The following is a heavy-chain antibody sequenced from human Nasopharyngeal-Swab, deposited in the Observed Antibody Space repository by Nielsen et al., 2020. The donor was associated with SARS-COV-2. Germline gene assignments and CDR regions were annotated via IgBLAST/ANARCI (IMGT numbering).Heavy chain of an antibody. CDR1: GFTFSSYW. CDR2: IKQDGSEK. V-gene: IGHV3-7*01. D-gene: IGHD4-17*01. CDR3: ARDLAVTTDYYYYGMDV. J-gene: IGHJ6*02. Sequence: GESLKISCAASGFTFSSYWMSWVHQAPGKGLEWVANIKQDGSEKYYVDSVKGRFTISRDNAKNSLYLQMNSLRAEDTAVYYCARDLAVTTDYYYYGMDVWGQGTTVTVSS.